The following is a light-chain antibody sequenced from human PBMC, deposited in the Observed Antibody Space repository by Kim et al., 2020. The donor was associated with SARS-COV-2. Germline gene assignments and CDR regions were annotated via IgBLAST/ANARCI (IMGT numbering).Light chain of an antibody. CDR2: DAS. CDR3: QQYGGSPPSI. Sequence: PREIAPLFVRASQSVGSNYSALYQLKPGQAPRHVIDDASRRATGIPDRFSGSGSGTDFTLTISRLEPEDFAVYYCQQYGGSPPSIVGQGTKLEI. CDR1: QSVGSNY. V-gene: IGKV3-20*01. J-gene: IGKJ2*01.